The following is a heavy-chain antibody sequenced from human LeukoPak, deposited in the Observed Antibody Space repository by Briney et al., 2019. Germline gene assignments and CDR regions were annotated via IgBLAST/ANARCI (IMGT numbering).Heavy chain of an antibody. D-gene: IGHD3-22*01. CDR3: TRLLDNDSSGDPDTFDM. CDR1: GASITSHY. Sequence: SETLSLTCTVSGASITSHYWSWIRLAPGNGLEWIGFIYYSGRTKYNPSLQVRVTISLDTSETKFSLKVTSVTAADTAVYYCTRLLDNDSSGDPDTFDMWGQGTVVTVSS. J-gene: IGHJ3*02. CDR2: IYYSGRT. V-gene: IGHV4-59*08.